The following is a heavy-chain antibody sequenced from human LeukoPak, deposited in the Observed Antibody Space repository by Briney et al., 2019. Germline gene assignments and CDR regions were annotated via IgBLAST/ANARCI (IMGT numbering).Heavy chain of an antibody. CDR3: AREDSGWSAGDAFDI. J-gene: IGHJ3*02. D-gene: IGHD6-19*01. CDR2: IKQDGSEK. V-gene: IGHV3-7*01. Sequence: GGSLRLSCAASGFTFSSYWMSWVRQAPGKGLEWVANIKQDGSEKYYVDSVKGRFTISRDNAKNSLYLQMNSLRAEDTAVYYCAREDSGWSAGDAFDIWGRGTMVTVSS. CDR1: GFTFSSYW.